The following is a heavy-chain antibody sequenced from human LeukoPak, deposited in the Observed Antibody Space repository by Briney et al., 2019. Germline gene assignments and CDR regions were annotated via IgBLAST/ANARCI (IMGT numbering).Heavy chain of an antibody. Sequence: GASVKVSCKASGYTFTGYYMHWVRQAPGQGLEWMGWINPNSGGTNYAQKFQGRVTMTRDTSISTAYMELSRLRSDDTAVYYCARDLVRGVITYFDYWGQGTLVTVSS. V-gene: IGHV1-2*02. CDR1: GYTFTGYY. CDR3: ARDLVRGVITYFDY. CDR2: INPNSGGT. J-gene: IGHJ4*02. D-gene: IGHD3-10*01.